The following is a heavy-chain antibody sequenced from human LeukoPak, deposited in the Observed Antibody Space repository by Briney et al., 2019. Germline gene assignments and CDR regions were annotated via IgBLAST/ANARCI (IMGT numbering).Heavy chain of an antibody. Sequence: GGSLRLSCAASGFTFSSYSMNWVRQAPGKGLEWVSSISSSSGYIYYADSVKGRFTVSRDNTKNSLYLQMNSLRAEDTAVYYCARVRQRDAFDIWGQGTMVTVSS. V-gene: IGHV3-21*01. CDR3: ARVRQRDAFDI. D-gene: IGHD2-2*01. CDR1: GFTFSSYS. J-gene: IGHJ3*02. CDR2: ISSSSGYI.